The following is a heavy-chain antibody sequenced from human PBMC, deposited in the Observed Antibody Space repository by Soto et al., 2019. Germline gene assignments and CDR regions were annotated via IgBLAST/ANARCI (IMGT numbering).Heavy chain of an antibody. CDR3: ARVYPSSWPQFNWFDP. J-gene: IGHJ5*02. V-gene: IGHV1-3*05. D-gene: IGHD6-13*01. Sequence: QVQLVQSGAEERKPGASVKVSCKASGYTFGTYGIHWVRQAPGHRLEWMGWIDAANGNAKNSENFQGRVTITRDTDASTLYMELSSLTYEDTAVYYCARVYPSSWPQFNWFDPWGQGTLVTVSS. CDR1: GYTFGTYG. CDR2: IDAANGNA.